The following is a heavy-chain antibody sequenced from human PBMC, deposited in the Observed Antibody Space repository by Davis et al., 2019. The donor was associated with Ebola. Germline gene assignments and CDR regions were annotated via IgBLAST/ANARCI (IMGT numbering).Heavy chain of an antibody. CDR1: VGSISSYY. D-gene: IGHD2-15*01. J-gene: IGHJ5*02. V-gene: IGHV4-59*08. Sequence: PSDPLSSTFPDPVGSISSYYWSWSRRPPGKGLEWIGYIYYSESTNYNPSLKSRVTISVDTSKNQFSLKLSSVTAADTAVYYCARQLIEVVVAATRWFDPWGQGTLVTVSS. CDR2: IYYSEST. CDR3: ARQLIEVVVAATRWFDP.